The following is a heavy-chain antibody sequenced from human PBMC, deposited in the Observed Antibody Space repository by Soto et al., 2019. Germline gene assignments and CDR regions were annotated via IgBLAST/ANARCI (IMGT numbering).Heavy chain of an antibody. J-gene: IGHJ5*02. CDR2: IHHGGST. Sequence: LSETLSLTCAVSGYSISSGYYWGWLRQPPGKGLEWIGSIHHGGSTYYNPSLNSRVTLSIDMTNNHVSLILNSVTAADTAVYYCARVGPWVPYYYDSSPYTFENWFDPWGQGTLVTVSS. V-gene: IGHV4-38-2*01. CDR1: GYSISSGYY. D-gene: IGHD3-22*01. CDR3: ARVGPWVPYYYDSSPYTFENWFDP.